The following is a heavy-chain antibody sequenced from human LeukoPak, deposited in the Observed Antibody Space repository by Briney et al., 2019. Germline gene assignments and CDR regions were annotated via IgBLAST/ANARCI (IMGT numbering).Heavy chain of an antibody. J-gene: IGHJ5*02. CDR2: IFYRGAT. V-gene: IGHV4-39*01. CDR1: GDSISSRSYY. Sequence: SETLSLTCTVSGDSISSRSYYWGWIRQPPGKGLQWIGSIFYRGATYYTPSLKSRVTISLDTSKNQFSLNLRSVTAADTAVYYCVRHRELWLQFDPWGQGTLVTVS. D-gene: IGHD5-18*01. CDR3: VRHRELWLQFDP.